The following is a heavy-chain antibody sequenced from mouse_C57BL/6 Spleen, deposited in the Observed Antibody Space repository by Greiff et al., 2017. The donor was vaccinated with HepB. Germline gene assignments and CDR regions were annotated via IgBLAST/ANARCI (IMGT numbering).Heavy chain of an antibody. J-gene: IGHJ2*01. V-gene: IGHV1-85*01. D-gene: IGHD1-1*01. CDR1: GYTFTSYD. CDR2: IYPRDGST. CDR3: ARDYYGSSSGYLDY. Sequence: VQLQQSGPELVKPGASVKLSCKASGYTFTSYDINWVKQRPGQGLEWIGWIYPRDGSTKYNEKFKGKATLTVDTSSSTAYRELHSLTSEDSAVYFCARDYYGSSSGYLDYGGQGTTLTVSS.